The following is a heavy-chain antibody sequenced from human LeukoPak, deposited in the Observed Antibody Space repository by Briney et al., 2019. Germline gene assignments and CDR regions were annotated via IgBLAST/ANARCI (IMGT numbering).Heavy chain of an antibody. J-gene: IGHJ6*02. D-gene: IGHD2-15*01. V-gene: IGHV3-43*02. CDR2: IGGDGGNT. CDR1: GFTFDDYA. Sequence: GGCLRLSRAAPGFTFDDYAMHWVRQAPGKGLEWVSLIGGDGGNTYYADSVKGRFTISRDNSKNSLYLQMNSLRTDDSALYYCAKGGGRYYYGMDVWGQGTTVTVSS. CDR3: AKGGGRYYYGMDV.